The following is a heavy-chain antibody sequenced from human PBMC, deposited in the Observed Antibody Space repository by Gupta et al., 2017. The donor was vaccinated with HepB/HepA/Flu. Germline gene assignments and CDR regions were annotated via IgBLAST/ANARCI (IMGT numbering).Heavy chain of an antibody. J-gene: IGHJ4*02. CDR1: GFTVSSTY. V-gene: IGHV3-66*01. CDR2: IFSAGTT. Sequence: EVQLVESGGGLVQPGGSLRLSCAASGFTVSSTYMSWVRQAPGKGLEWVSVIFSAGTTYDADSVKGRFTVSRDNSKNTLYLQMNSLRVEDTAVYDCARGVASASHYWGQGTLVTVSS. D-gene: IGHD6-13*01. CDR3: ARGVASASHY.